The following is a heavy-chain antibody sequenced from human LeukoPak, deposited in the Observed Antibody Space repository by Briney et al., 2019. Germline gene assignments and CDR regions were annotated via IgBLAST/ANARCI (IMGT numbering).Heavy chain of an antibody. V-gene: IGHV3-23*01. CDR3: AKDDSALWFGELSHYFNW. Sequence: GGSLRLSCAASGFEFDMYGMNWVRQTPGKGLEWVSGISGRGDSTSYADSVKGRFIISRDISKNTLYLQMNSLRADDTAVYYCAKDDSALWFGELSHYFNWWGQGTLVTVSS. CDR1: GFEFDMYG. D-gene: IGHD3-10*01. CDR2: ISGRGDST. J-gene: IGHJ4*02.